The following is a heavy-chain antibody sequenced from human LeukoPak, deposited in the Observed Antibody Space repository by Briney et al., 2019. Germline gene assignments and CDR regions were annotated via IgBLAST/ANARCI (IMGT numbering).Heavy chain of an antibody. Sequence: GGSLRLSCAASGFTVSNTFMTWVRQAPGKGLEWVSVVYSGGSTYYADSVKGRFTISRDNSKNTLYLQMNSLRAEDTAVYYCAKGAGYSYGHFDYWGQGTLVTVSS. CDR2: VYSGGST. D-gene: IGHD5-18*01. V-gene: IGHV3-53*01. CDR1: GFTVSNTF. J-gene: IGHJ4*02. CDR3: AKGAGYSYGHFDY.